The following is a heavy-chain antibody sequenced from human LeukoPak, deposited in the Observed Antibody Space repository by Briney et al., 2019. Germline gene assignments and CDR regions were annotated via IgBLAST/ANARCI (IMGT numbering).Heavy chain of an antibody. Sequence: QSGGSLRLSCAASGFTFSSYAMSWVRQAPGKGLEWVSAISGSGGSTYYADSVKGRFTISRDNSKNTLYLQMNSLRAEDTAVYYCAKDRTARMFLEWNRHYYYGMDVWGQGTTVTVSS. CDR2: ISGSGGST. CDR1: GFTFSSYA. D-gene: IGHD3-3*01. J-gene: IGHJ6*02. V-gene: IGHV3-23*01. CDR3: AKDRTARMFLEWNRHYYYGMDV.